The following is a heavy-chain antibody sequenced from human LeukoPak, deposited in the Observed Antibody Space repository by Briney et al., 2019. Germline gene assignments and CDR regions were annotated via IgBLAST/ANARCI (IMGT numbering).Heavy chain of an antibody. D-gene: IGHD6-19*01. CDR3: ARVVAVARAHNWFDP. V-gene: IGHV4-59*01. Sequence: SETLSLTCTVSGGSISSYYWSWIRQPPGKGLEWIGYIYYSGSTNYNPSLKSRVTISVDTSKNQFSLKLSSVTAADTAVYYCARVVAVARAHNWFDPWGQGTLVTVSS. CDR1: GGSISSYY. J-gene: IGHJ5*02. CDR2: IYYSGST.